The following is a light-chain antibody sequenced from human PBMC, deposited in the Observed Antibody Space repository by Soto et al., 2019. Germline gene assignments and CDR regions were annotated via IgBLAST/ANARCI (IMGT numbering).Light chain of an antibody. CDR3: QQFGTSPPST. CDR1: QSVSRIY. CDR2: GAS. Sequence: EIVLTQSPGTLSLSPGERATLSCRASQSVSRIYLAWYQQKPGQAPRLLIYGASSRATGIPDRFSGSGSGTDFTLTISRLEPDDFAVYYCQQFGTSPPSTFGQGTRLEIK. J-gene: IGKJ5*01. V-gene: IGKV3-20*01.